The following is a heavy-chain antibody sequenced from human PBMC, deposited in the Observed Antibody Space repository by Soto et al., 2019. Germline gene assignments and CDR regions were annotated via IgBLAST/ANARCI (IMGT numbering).Heavy chain of an antibody. CDR3: ARGLRFGESSYWFAP. Sequence: ASVKVSCKASGYTFTSYYMHWVRQAPGQGLEWMGIINPSGGSTSYAQKFQGRVTMTRDTSTSTVYMELSSLRSEDTAVYYCARGLRFGESSYWFAPWGQGTLVTVSS. D-gene: IGHD3-10*01. CDR1: GYTFTSYY. CDR2: INPSGGST. J-gene: IGHJ5*02. V-gene: IGHV1-46*01.